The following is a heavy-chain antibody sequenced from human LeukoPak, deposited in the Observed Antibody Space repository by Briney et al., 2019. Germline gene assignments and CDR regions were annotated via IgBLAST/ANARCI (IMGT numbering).Heavy chain of an antibody. CDR1: GYTFTSYY. CDR2: INPSGGST. Sequence: ASVKVSCKASGYTFTSYYMHWVRQAPGQGLEWMGIINPSGGSTSYAQKFQGRVTMTRDTSTSTVYMELSSLRSEDTAVYYCAREGDLAGAGPYWYFDLGGLGTLFIVSP. J-gene: IGHJ2*01. CDR3: AREGDLAGAGPYWYFDL. V-gene: IGHV1-46*01. D-gene: IGHD3-16*01.